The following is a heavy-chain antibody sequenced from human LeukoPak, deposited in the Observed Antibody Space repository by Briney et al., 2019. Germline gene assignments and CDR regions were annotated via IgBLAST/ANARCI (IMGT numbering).Heavy chain of an antibody. D-gene: IGHD6-19*01. V-gene: IGHV3-7*01. Sequence: GGSLRLSCAASGFTFSSYWMSWVRQAPGKGLEWVANINQDGSQKNYVDSVRGRFTISRDNAKNSLYLQLNSLRAEDTAVYYCASVAGYWGQGTLVTVSS. CDR1: GFTFSSYW. CDR3: ASVAGY. CDR2: INQDGSQK. J-gene: IGHJ4*02.